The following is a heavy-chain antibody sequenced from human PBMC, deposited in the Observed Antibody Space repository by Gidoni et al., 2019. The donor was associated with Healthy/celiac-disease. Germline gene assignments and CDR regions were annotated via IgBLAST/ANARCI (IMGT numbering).Heavy chain of an antibody. CDR3: ARDAGSGWFGDRWNWFDP. V-gene: IGHV4-59*01. J-gene: IGHJ5*02. Sequence: QVQLQESGPGLVKPSETLSLTCTVSGGSISSYYWGWIRQPPGKGLEWIGYIYYSGSTNDTPSLKSRVTISVDTSKNQFSLKLSSVTAADTAVYYCARDAGSGWFGDRWNWFDPWGQGTLVTVSS. CDR1: GGSISSYY. D-gene: IGHD3-10*01. CDR2: IYYSGST.